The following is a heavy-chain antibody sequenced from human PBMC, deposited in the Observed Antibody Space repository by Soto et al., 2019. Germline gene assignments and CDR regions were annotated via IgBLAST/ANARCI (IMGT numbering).Heavy chain of an antibody. Sequence: QVQLQQWGAGLLKPSETLSLTCAVYGGSFSGYYWSWIRQPPGKGLEWIGEINHSGSTNYNPSLKSRVTIAVDTSKNQFPLKLSSVTAADTAVDYCARGWGRIFDYWGQGALVTVSS. V-gene: IGHV4-34*01. CDR1: GGSFSGYY. CDR3: ARGWGRIFDY. D-gene: IGHD7-27*01. J-gene: IGHJ4*02. CDR2: INHSGST.